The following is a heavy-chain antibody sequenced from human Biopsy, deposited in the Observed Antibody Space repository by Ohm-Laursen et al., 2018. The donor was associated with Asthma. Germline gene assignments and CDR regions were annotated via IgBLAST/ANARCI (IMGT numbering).Heavy chain of an antibody. V-gene: IGHV3-30*18. Sequence: SLRLSCAALGFTFSHYNMNWVRQAPGKGLDWVAVISFDGSNKNYTDSVKGRFTIPRDNSRNTLHLQMNSLRAEDTAVYYCAKDVFPGWELRRGPDYWGQGTLVTVSS. CDR3: AKDVFPGWELRRGPDY. D-gene: IGHD1-26*01. J-gene: IGHJ4*02. CDR2: ISFDGSNK. CDR1: GFTFSHYN.